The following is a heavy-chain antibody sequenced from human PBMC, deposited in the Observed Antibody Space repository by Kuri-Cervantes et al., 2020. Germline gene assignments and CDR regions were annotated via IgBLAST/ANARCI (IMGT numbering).Heavy chain of an antibody. J-gene: IGHJ6*03. V-gene: IGHV3-48*01. D-gene: IGHD3/OR15-3a*01. CDR3: AKQGRVGPFHYYSYMDV. Sequence: GGSLRLSCVASGFSFSSYSMNWVRQAPGKGLEWLSYISGTANTKFYADSVKGRFTVSRDNSKNTMYLHMNSLRAEGTAVYYCAKQGRVGPFHYYSYMDVWGKGTSVTVSS. CDR2: ISGTANTK. CDR1: GFSFSSYS.